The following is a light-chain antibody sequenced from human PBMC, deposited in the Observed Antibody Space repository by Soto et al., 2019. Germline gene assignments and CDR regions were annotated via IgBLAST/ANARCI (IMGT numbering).Light chain of an antibody. CDR2: DVS. J-gene: IGLJ3*02. CDR3: SSYTSSSTLGV. CDR1: SSDVGGYNY. Sequence: QSVLTQPASVSGSPGQSITISCTGTSSDVGGYNYDSWYQQHPGKAPKLMIYDVSNRPSGVSNRFSGSKSGNTASLTISGLQAEDEDDYYCSSYTSSSTLGVFGGGTKLTVL. V-gene: IGLV2-14*01.